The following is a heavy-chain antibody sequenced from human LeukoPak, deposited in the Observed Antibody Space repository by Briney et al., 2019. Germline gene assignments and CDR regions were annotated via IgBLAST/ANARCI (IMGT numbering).Heavy chain of an antibody. CDR2: IKRDGSEK. Sequence: PGGSLRLSCATSGFTFSSYAMSWVRQAPGKGLEWVANIKRDGSEKYYVDSVKGRFTISRDNAKNSLDLQMNSLRVEDTAVYYCARLGPASSGWPESFDYWGQGTLVIVSS. J-gene: IGHJ4*02. D-gene: IGHD6-19*01. CDR3: ARLGPASSGWPESFDY. V-gene: IGHV3-7*03. CDR1: GFTFSSYA.